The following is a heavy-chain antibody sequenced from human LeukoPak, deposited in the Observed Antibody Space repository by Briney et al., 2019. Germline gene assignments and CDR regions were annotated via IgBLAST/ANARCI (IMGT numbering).Heavy chain of an antibody. Sequence: PSETLSLTCTDSGDSLSSDYYWAWIRQPPGKGLEWIGSSYLRGGPHYNPSLRSRVTILVDTSENQLSLELSSVTAADTAVYYCARALYYFETSGYTFDYWGQGSLVTVSS. CDR2: SYLRGGP. D-gene: IGHD3-22*01. J-gene: IGHJ4*02. CDR3: ARALYYFETSGYTFDY. V-gene: IGHV4-38-2*02. CDR1: GDSLSSDYY.